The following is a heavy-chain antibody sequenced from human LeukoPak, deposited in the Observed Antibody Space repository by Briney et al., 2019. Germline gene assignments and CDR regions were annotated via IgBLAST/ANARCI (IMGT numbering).Heavy chain of an antibody. CDR2: ISSTYEI. CDR3: ARDHNWGFDY. J-gene: IGHJ4*02. CDR1: GFTFSSYS. Sequence: GGSLRLSCAASGFTFSSYSINWVGQAPGKGLEWDSYISSTYEIYYADSVRGRFTISRDNAKNSLYLQMNSLSAEDTALYYCARDHNWGFDYWGQGTLVTVSS. V-gene: IGHV3-48*01. D-gene: IGHD3-16*01.